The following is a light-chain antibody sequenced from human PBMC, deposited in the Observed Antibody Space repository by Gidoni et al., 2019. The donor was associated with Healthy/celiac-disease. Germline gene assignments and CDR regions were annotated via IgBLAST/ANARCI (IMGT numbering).Light chain of an antibody. J-gene: IGLJ3*02. CDR1: SSNIRSNY. CDR3: AAWDDSLSGPV. Sequence: QSVLTQPPPASRTPGQSVTITCSGSSSNIRSNYVYWYQQIPGTAPKLLIYRNNQRPSGVPDRFSGSKSGTSASLAISGLRSEDEADYYCAAWDDSLSGPVFGGGTKLTVL. CDR2: RNN. V-gene: IGLV1-47*01.